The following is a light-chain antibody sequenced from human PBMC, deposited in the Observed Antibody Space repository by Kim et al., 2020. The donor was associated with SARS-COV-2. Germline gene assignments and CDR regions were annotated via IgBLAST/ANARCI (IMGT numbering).Light chain of an antibody. Sequence: SYELTQPSSVSVSPGQTARITCSGDVVAKKYVRWFQQKPGQAPVLVIHRDTERPSGIPARFSGSNSGTSATLTISGAQVEDEADYYCYSAPDNTGLFGGG. V-gene: IGLV3-27*01. CDR2: RDT. CDR3: YSAPDNTGL. J-gene: IGLJ2*01. CDR1: VVAKKY.